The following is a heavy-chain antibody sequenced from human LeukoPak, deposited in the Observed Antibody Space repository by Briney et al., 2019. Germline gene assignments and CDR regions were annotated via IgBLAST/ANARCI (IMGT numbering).Heavy chain of an antibody. CDR2: ISAYKGNT. V-gene: IGHV1-18*01. D-gene: IGHD1-26*01. CDR1: GYTFTSYG. Sequence: ASVKVSCXASGYTFTSYGISWVRRARGQGLEWVGWISAYKGNTNYAQKLQGRVTMTTDTSTSTAYMELRSLRSDDTAVYYCARVVGQWELLSNFDYWGQGTLVTVSS. CDR3: ARVVGQWELLSNFDY. J-gene: IGHJ4*02.